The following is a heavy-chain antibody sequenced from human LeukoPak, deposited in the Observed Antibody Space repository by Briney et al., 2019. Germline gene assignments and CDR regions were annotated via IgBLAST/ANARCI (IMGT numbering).Heavy chain of an antibody. CDR3: TRSIAAAGNWFDP. CDR1: GFTFSSYG. V-gene: IGHV3-49*04. Sequence: GGSLRLSCAASGFTFSSYGMSWVRQAPGKGLEWVGFIRSKAYGGTTEYAASVKGRFTISRDDSKSIAYLQMNSLKTEDTAVYYCTRSIAAAGNWFDPWGQGTLVTVSS. CDR2: IRSKAYGGTT. D-gene: IGHD6-13*01. J-gene: IGHJ5*02.